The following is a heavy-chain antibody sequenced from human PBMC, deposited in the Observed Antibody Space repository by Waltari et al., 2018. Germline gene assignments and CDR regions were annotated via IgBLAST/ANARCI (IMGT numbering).Heavy chain of an antibody. CDR3: AREVVPSSTIVVNWFDP. V-gene: IGHV7-4-1*02. J-gene: IGHJ5*02. Sequence: QVQLVQSGSELKKPGASVKISCKASGYIFTSYAINWLRQAPGKGPELMGWITTNNGNPTYAQGFRGRFVFSLDTSVNTAYLEINSLKTEDTAIYYCAREVVPSSTIVVNWFDPWGQGTLVTVSS. CDR2: ITTNNGNP. D-gene: IGHD2-2*01. CDR1: GYIFTSYA.